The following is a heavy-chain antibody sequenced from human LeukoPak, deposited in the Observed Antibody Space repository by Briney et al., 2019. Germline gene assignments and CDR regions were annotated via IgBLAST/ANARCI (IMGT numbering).Heavy chain of an antibody. Sequence: GGPLRLSCAASGFTYSSYGMPWVRQAPGKGLEWVAVISYDGSNKYYADSVKGRFTISRDNSKNTLYLQMNSLRAEDTAVYYCAKSILTGSYPTDYWGQGTLVTVSS. CDR1: GFTYSSYG. J-gene: IGHJ4*02. V-gene: IGHV3-30*18. CDR2: ISYDGSNK. D-gene: IGHD3-9*01. CDR3: AKSILTGSYPTDY.